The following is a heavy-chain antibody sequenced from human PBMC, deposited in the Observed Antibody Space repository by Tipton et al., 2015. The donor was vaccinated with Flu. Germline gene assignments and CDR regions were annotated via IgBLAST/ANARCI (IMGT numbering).Heavy chain of an antibody. Sequence: SLRLSCAASGFTFSTFWMHWVRQAPGKGLEWVANINQDGSVKYYVDSVKGRFSISRDNAKNSFYLQMDSLRAEDTAVYYCARQIGGGDCYWGQGTLVTVSS. CDR1: GFTFSTFW. J-gene: IGHJ4*02. D-gene: IGHD2-21*01. CDR2: INQDGSVK. V-gene: IGHV3-7*03. CDR3: ARQIGGGDCY.